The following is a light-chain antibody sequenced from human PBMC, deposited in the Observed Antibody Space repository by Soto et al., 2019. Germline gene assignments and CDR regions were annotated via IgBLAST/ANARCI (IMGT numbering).Light chain of an antibody. J-gene: IGKJ5*01. V-gene: IGKV3-15*01. CDR3: QQYKNWPPIT. CDR1: QSVGSS. CDR2: GAS. Sequence: IVMTHSPATLSVSPGERATLSFRSSQSVGSSLAWYQQEPGQAPRLLIYGASTRATGIPARFSGSGSGTEFTLTISSLQSEDFAVYFCQQYKNWPPITFGQGTRLEIK.